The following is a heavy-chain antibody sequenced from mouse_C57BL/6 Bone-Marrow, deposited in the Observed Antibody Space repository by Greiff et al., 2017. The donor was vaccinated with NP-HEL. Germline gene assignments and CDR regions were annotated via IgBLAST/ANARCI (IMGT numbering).Heavy chain of an antibody. CDR3: TIITTVVAGTYYFDY. CDR1: GFNIKDDY. D-gene: IGHD1-1*01. Sequence: VQLQQSGAELVRPGASVKLSCTASGFNIKDDYMHWVKQRPEQGLEWIGWIDPENGDPEYASKFQGKATITADTSSNTAYLQLSSLTSEDTAVYYCTIITTVVAGTYYFDYWGQGTTLTVSS. CDR2: IDPENGDP. V-gene: IGHV14-4*01. J-gene: IGHJ2*01.